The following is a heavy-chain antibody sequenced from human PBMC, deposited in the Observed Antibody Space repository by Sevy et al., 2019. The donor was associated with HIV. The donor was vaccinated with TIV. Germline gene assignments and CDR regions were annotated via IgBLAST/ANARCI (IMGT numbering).Heavy chain of an antibody. CDR2: IYYSGST. V-gene: IGHV4-39*01. Sequence: SETLSLTCTVSGGSISSSSYYWGWIRQPPGKGLEWIGSIYYSGSTYYNRSLKSRVTISVDTSKNQFSLKLSSVTAADTAVYYCARRLVITGTTAGGYFDYWGQGTLVTVSS. CDR1: GGSISSSSYY. CDR3: ARRLVITGTTAGGYFDY. J-gene: IGHJ4*02. D-gene: IGHD1-20*01.